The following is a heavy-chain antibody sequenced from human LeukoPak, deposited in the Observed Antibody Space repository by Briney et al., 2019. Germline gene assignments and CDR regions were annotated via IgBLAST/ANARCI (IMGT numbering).Heavy chain of an antibody. CDR1: GYTFTSYG. Sequence: ASVKVSCKASGYTFTSYGISWVRQAPGQGLEWMGWMNPNSGNTGYAQKFQGRVTMTRNTSISTAYMELSSLRSEDTAVYYCARGRREMATTYYYYYYMDVWGKGTTVTISS. V-gene: IGHV1-8*02. J-gene: IGHJ6*03. CDR2: MNPNSGNT. CDR3: ARGRREMATTYYYYYYMDV. D-gene: IGHD5-24*01.